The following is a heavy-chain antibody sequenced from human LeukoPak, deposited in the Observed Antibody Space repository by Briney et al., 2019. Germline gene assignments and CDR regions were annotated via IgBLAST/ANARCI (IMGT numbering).Heavy chain of an antibody. V-gene: IGHV3-23*01. CDR2: IGGGGTL. CDR3: ARRRYDWGGDFAN. J-gene: IGHJ4*02. CDR1: GSTVSSYA. Sequence: GGSLRLSCAASGSTVSSYAMGWVRQAPGKGLEWVSAIGGGGTLYYADSVKGRFSISRDISKNTLLPQMNSLRAEDTAVYYCARRRYDWGGDFANWGQGTLVTVSS. D-gene: IGHD3-16*01.